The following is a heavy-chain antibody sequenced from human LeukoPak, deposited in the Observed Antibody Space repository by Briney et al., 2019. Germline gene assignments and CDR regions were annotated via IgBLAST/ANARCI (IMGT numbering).Heavy chain of an antibody. CDR2: IYTSGST. CDR1: GGSISSGSYY. Sequence: PSQTLSLTCTVSGGSISSGSYYWSWIRQPAGKGLEWIGRIYTSGSTNYNPSLKSRVTISVDTSKNQFSLKLSSVTAADTAVYYCARDFGFWSGYSSFDYWGQGTLVTVFS. V-gene: IGHV4-61*02. J-gene: IGHJ4*02. D-gene: IGHD3-3*01. CDR3: ARDFGFWSGYSSFDY.